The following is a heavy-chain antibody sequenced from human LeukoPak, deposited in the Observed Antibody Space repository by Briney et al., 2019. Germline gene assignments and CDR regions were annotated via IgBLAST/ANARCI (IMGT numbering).Heavy chain of an antibody. J-gene: IGHJ3*02. CDR2: IHYSGNT. V-gene: IGHV4-59*01. Sequence: SETLSLTCTVSGVSISSSYWSWIRQPPGKRLEWIGYIHYSGNTNYNPSLQSRVTISLDTSKNLFSLNLNSVTAADTAVYYCARGYYDSSGYSNTFDIWGQGTMITVSS. CDR3: ARGYYDSSGYSNTFDI. CDR1: GVSISSSY. D-gene: IGHD3-22*01.